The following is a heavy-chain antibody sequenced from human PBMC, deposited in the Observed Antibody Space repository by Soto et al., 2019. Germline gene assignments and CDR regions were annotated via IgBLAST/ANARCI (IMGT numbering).Heavy chain of an antibody. J-gene: IGHJ6*02. Sequence: PGGSLRLSCAASGFTFNTYGMNWVRQVPGKGLEWVSYISSSSTVIYYADSVKGRFTISRDNSKNTLYLQMNSLRAEDTAVYYCAKDPFRWNDYYYYYGMDVWGQGTTVTVSS. V-gene: IGHV3-48*01. CDR1: GFTFNTYG. CDR2: ISSSSTVI. CDR3: AKDPFRWNDYYYYYGMDV. D-gene: IGHD1-1*01.